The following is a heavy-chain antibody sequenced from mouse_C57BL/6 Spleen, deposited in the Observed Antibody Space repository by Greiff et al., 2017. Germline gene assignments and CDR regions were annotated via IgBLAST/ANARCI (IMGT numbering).Heavy chain of an antibody. CDR3: ARESNYGPDY. J-gene: IGHJ2*01. CDR2: ISSGSSTI. Sequence: EVHLVESGGGLVKPGGSLKLSCAASGFTFSDYGMHWVRQAPEKGLEWVAYISSGSSTIYYADTVKGRFTISRDNAKNTLFLQMTSLRSEDTAMYYCARESNYGPDYWGQGTTLTVSS. CDR1: GFTFSDYG. V-gene: IGHV5-17*01. D-gene: IGHD2-5*01.